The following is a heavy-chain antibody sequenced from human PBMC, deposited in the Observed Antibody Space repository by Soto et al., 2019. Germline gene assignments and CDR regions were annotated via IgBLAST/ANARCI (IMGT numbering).Heavy chain of an antibody. CDR2: MNPNSGNT. V-gene: IGHV1-8*02. J-gene: IGHJ6*02. CDR1: GFTFTSYG. CDR3: ARGLRYQLLTYYYGMDV. D-gene: IGHD2-2*01. Sequence: APVKVSFKGSGFTFTSYGIRWVRQAPGQSLEWMGWMNPNSGNTGYAQKFQGRVTMTRNTSISTAYMELSSLRSEDTAVYYCARGLRYQLLTYYYGMDVWAQGTTVTVSS.